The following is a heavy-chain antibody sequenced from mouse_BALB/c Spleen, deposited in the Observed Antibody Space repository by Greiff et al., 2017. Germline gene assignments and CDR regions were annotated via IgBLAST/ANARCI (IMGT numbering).Heavy chain of an antibody. D-gene: IGHD4-1*01. Sequence: EVQLQQSGPELVKPGASVKIPCKASGYTFTDYNMDWVKQSHGKSLEWIGDINPNNGGTIYNQKFKGKATLTVDKSSSTAYMELRSLTSEDTAVYYCARCELTGTGYAMDYWGQGTSVTVSS. CDR1: GYTFTDYN. CDR2: INPNNGGT. J-gene: IGHJ4*01. CDR3: ARCELTGTGYAMDY. V-gene: IGHV1-18*01.